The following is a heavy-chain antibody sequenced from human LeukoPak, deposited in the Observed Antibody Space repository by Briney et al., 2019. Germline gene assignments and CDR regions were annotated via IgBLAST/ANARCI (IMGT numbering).Heavy chain of an antibody. CDR2: IWYDGSNK. CDR1: GVTFSSYG. D-gene: IGHD6-13*01. CDR3: AREGGIAAASFDY. V-gene: IGHV3-33*01. J-gene: IGHJ4*02. Sequence: PGRSLRLSCAASGVTFSSYGMHWVRQAPGKGLEWVAVIWYDGSNKYYADSVKGRFTISRDNSKNTLYLQMNSLRAEDTAVYYCAREGGIAAASFDYWGQGTLVTVSS.